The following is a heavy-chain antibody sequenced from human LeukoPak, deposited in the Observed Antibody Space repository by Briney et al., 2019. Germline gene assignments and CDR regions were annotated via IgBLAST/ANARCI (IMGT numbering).Heavy chain of an antibody. CDR3: ARGLGPFDP. Sequence: SETLSLTCAVYGRSFSGYYWSWIRQPPGKGLEWIGEINHSGSTNYNPSLKSRVTISVDTSKNQFSLKLSSVTAADTAVYYCARGLGPFDPWGQGTLVTVSS. CDR1: GRSFSGYY. V-gene: IGHV4-34*01. CDR2: INHSGST. J-gene: IGHJ5*02.